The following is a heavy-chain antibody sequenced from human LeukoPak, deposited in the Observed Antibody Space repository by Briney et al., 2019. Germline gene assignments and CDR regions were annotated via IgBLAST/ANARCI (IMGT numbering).Heavy chain of an antibody. D-gene: IGHD6-19*01. V-gene: IGHV1-18*01. CDR2: ISAYNGNT. CDR3: ARDPVQKYSSGPGWFDP. Sequence: ASVKVSCEASGYTFTSYGISWVRQAPGQGLEWMGWISAYNGNTNYAQKLQGRVTMTTDTSTSTAYMELRSLRSDDTAVYYCARDPVQKYSSGPGWFDPWGQGTLVTVSS. J-gene: IGHJ5*02. CDR1: GYTFTSYG.